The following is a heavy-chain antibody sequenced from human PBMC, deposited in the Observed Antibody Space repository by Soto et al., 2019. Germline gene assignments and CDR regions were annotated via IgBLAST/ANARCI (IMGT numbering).Heavy chain of an antibody. CDR2: MYYSGGT. CDR1: GGSISISSYY. CDR3: ARLDRFLEYFNH. D-gene: IGHD3-3*01. Sequence: QLQLQESGPGLVKPSETLSLTCSVSGGSISISSYYWGWVRQPPGKGLEWIASMYYSGGTYYNPSLKSRATISVDKSKNQLSLKLTSATAADTAVYYCARLDRFLEYFNHWGQGTLVTVSS. J-gene: IGHJ1*01. V-gene: IGHV4-39*01.